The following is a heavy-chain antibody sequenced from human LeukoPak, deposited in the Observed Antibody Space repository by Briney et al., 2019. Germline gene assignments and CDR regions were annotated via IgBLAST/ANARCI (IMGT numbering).Heavy chain of an antibody. D-gene: IGHD3-10*01. CDR1: GFPVSSYG. V-gene: IGHV3-33*01. CDR3: ARDEGITSRLFDY. CDR2: IWSDGTTK. J-gene: IGHJ4*02. Sequence: GGSLRLSCGASGFPVSSYGMHGGGEAPGQGLGWVAFIWSDGTTKYYAHSVQGRFTISRDTSKNTLYLQMNRLRPDDTAVYYCARDEGITSRLFDYWGQGTLVTVSA.